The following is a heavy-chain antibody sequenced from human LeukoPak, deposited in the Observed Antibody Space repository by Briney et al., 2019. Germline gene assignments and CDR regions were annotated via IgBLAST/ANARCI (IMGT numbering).Heavy chain of an antibody. V-gene: IGHV3-30*18. CDR1: GFTFSSCG. CDR2: ISYDGSNK. CDR3: AKALTSGWYLDAFNI. Sequence: GALRLSCAASGFTFSSCGMHRVRQAPGKGLEWVAVISYDGSNKYYADSVKGRFTISRDNSKNTLFLEMNSLRAEDTAVYYCAKALTSGWYLDAFNIWGQGTMVTVSS. D-gene: IGHD6-19*01. J-gene: IGHJ3*02.